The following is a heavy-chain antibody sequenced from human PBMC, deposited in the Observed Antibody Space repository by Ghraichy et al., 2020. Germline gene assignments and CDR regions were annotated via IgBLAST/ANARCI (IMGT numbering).Heavy chain of an antibody. CDR2: IYSSGRT. V-gene: IGHV4-61*10. Sequence: SETLSLTCTVSGGSINSGNYYWSWIRQPAGKGLEWIGHIYSSGRTNYNPSLKSRVTISVDTSKNQFSLKLTSVTAADTAVYYCGRDSALYGIYAFDIWGQGTMVTVSS. CDR1: GGSINSGNYY. J-gene: IGHJ3*02. CDR3: GRDSALYGIYAFDI. D-gene: IGHD4-17*01.